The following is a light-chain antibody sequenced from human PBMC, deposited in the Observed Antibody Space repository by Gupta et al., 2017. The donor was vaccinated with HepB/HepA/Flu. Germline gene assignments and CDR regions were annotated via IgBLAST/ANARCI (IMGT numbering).Light chain of an antibody. CDR3: QEKGSVLLKVL. V-gene: IGKV3-20*01. CDR1: QSVSSSY. CDR2: GAS. J-gene: IGKJ1*01. Sequence: DIVLTHSPGTLSLSTGERATLSCRASQSVSSSYLAWYQQKPGQAPRILIYGASSRATGIRDRFSGSGSGTDFTLTISRREPEDFAVYYCQEKGSVLLKVLFGQGTKVEIK.